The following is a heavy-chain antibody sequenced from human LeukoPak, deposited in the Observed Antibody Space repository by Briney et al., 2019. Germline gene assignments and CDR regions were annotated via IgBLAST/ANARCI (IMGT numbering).Heavy chain of an antibody. D-gene: IGHD2-21*01. J-gene: IGHJ4*02. CDR1: VYTLTDLS. V-gene: IGHV1-24*01. Sequence: ASVKVSCKVSVYTLTDLSMHCVRQAPGKGLEWMGGFDPEDGETIYAQKFQGRVTMTEDTSTDTAYMELSSPRSEDTAVYYCATSLGASLSVCYDYWGQGTLVTVSS. CDR2: FDPEDGET. CDR3: ATSLGASLSVCYDY.